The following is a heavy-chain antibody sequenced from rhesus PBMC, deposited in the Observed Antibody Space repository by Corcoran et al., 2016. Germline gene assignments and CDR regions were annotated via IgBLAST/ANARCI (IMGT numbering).Heavy chain of an antibody. Sequence: EVQLVETGGGLVQPGGSLKLSCAASGFTFSSYGMSWVRQAPGKGLAWVSAINSGGRSTYYADSVKAPFTISRDNSKNTLSLQMNSLRAEDTAVYYCAKGDFWTGDYTGKGPYFDYWGQVVLVTVSS. V-gene: IGHV3S5*01. CDR2: INSGGRST. J-gene: IGHJ4*01. D-gene: IGHD3-3*01. CDR1: GFTFSSYG. CDR3: AKGDFWTGDYTGKGPYFDY.